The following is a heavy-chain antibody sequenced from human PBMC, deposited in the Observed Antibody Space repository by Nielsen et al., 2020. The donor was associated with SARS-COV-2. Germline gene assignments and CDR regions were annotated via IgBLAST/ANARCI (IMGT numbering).Heavy chain of an antibody. V-gene: IGHV3-21*01. J-gene: IGHJ4*02. D-gene: IGHD6-13*01. CDR2: ISSSSSYI. CDR1: GFTFSSYS. Sequence: GESLKISCAASGFTFSSYSMNWVRQAPGKGLEWVSSISSSSSYIYYADSVKGRFTISRDNAKNSLYLQMNSLRAEDTAVYYCARARQQLVLDYWGQGTLVTVSS. CDR3: ARARQQLVLDY.